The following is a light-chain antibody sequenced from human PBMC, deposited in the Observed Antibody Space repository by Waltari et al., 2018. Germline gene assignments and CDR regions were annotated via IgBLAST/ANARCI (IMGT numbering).Light chain of an antibody. Sequence: SYELTQPPSVSVSPGQTASITCSGDKLGDKYACWYQQKPGQSPLVGIYRQRQRPSGIPERFSGSNSGNTAPLSISGTQAMDEADYYCQAWDSSSVVFGGGTKLTVL. CDR3: QAWDSSSVV. CDR2: RQR. J-gene: IGLJ2*01. CDR1: KLGDKY. V-gene: IGLV3-1*01.